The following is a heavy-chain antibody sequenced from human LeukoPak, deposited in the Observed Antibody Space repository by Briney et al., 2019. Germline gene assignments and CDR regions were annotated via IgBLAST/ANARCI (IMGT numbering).Heavy chain of an antibody. CDR2: ISSSSSYI. V-gene: IGHV3-21*01. D-gene: IGHD6-13*01. CDR1: GFTFSSYS. Sequence: GGSLRLSCAASGFTFSSYSMNWVRQAPGKGLEWVSSISSSSSYIYYADSVKGRFTISRDNAKNSLYLQMNSLRAEDTAVYYCARFIAAAGFDYWGRGTLVTVSS. J-gene: IGHJ4*02. CDR3: ARFIAAAGFDY.